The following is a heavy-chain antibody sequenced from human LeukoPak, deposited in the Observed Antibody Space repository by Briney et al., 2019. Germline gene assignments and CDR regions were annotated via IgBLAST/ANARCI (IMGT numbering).Heavy chain of an antibody. CDR3: TMIAASALNFDY. V-gene: IGHV3-15*01. Sequence: GGSLRLSCAAPGFTFSNAWMSWVRQAPGKGLEWVGRIKSKTDGGTTDYAAPVKGRFTIPRDDSKNTLYLQMNSLKTEDTAVYYCTMIAASALNFDYWGQGTLVTVSS. J-gene: IGHJ4*02. D-gene: IGHD6-6*01. CDR2: IKSKTDGGTT. CDR1: GFTFSNAW.